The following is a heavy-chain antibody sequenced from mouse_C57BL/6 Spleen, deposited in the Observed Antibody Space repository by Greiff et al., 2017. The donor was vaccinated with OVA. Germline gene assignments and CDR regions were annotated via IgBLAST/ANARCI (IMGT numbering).Heavy chain of an antibody. V-gene: IGHV14-2*01. CDR2: IDPEDGET. D-gene: IGHD2-4*01. CDR1: GFNIKDYY. CDR3: APLYDYDSGAY. Sequence: VQLQQSGAELVKPGASVKLSCTASGFNIKDYYMHWVKQRTEQGLEWIGRIDPEDGETKYAPKLQGKATITADTSSNTAYLHLSSLTSEDTAVYYCAPLYDYDSGAYWGQGTLVTVSA. J-gene: IGHJ3*01.